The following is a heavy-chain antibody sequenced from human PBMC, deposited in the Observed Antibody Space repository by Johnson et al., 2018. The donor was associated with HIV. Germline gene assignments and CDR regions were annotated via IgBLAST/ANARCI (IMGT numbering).Heavy chain of an antibody. D-gene: IGHD6-19*01. Sequence: QVLLVESGGGLVQPGGSLRLSCAASGFTFSSYGMHWVRQAPGKGLEWVAFIHYDGSNKYYADSVKGRFTISRDNSKNTLYLQMNSLRAEDTAVYYCAKDIASGYTNGGTLDIWGQGTMVTVSS. CDR1: GFTFSSYG. V-gene: IGHV3-30*02. CDR2: IHYDGSNK. J-gene: IGHJ3*02. CDR3: AKDIASGYTNGGTLDI.